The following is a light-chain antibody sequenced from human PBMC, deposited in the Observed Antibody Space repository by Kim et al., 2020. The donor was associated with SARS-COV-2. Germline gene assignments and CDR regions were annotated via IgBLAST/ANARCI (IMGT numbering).Light chain of an antibody. CDR3: QSADSSGTYV. Sequence: SPGQTARITCSGDALPKQYAYWYQQKPGQAPVLVIYKDSERPSGIPERFSGSSSGTTVTLTISGVQAEDEADYYCQSADSSGTYVFGTGTEVTVL. V-gene: IGLV3-25*03. CDR2: KDS. CDR1: ALPKQY. J-gene: IGLJ1*01.